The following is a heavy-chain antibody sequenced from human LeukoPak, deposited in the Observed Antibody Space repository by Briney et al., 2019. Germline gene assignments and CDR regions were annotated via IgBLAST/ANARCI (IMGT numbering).Heavy chain of an antibody. J-gene: IGHJ3*02. Sequence: GGSLRLSCAASGFTFSNAWMSWVRQAPGKGLEWVGRIKSKTDGGTTDYAAPVKGRFTISRDDSKNTLYLQMNSLKTEDTAVYYCTTGPGQQLVSWGDAFDIWGQGTMVTVSS. CDR3: TTGPGQQLVSWGDAFDI. V-gene: IGHV3-15*01. CDR1: GFTFSNAW. CDR2: IKSKTDGGTT. D-gene: IGHD6-13*01.